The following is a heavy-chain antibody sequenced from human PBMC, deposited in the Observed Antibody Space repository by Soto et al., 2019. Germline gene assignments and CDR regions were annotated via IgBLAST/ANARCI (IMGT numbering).Heavy chain of an antibody. Sequence: SVKVSCKASGGTFSSYAISWVRQAPGQGLEWMGGIIPIFGTANYAQKFQGRVTITADESTSTAYMELSSLRSEDTAVYYCASQTPNIVVVPAAIRHYYYGMDVWGQGTTVTVSS. D-gene: IGHD2-2*02. CDR3: ASQTPNIVVVPAAIRHYYYGMDV. V-gene: IGHV1-69*13. CDR2: IIPIFGTA. J-gene: IGHJ6*02. CDR1: GGTFSSYA.